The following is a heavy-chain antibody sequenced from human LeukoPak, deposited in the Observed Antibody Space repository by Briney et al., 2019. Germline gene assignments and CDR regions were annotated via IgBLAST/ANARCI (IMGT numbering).Heavy chain of an antibody. CDR3: ARQRDGYSTGVLDS. CDR1: GGSISSNNLY. V-gene: IGHV4-39*01. Sequence: LETLSLTCTVSGGSISSNNLYWGWIRQPPGKGLKWIGSVYYSGSTYYNPSLKSRVTISVDTSENQFSLKLRFVTAADTAVYFCARQRDGYSTGVLDSWGQGTLVTVSS. CDR2: VYYSGST. J-gene: IGHJ4*02. D-gene: IGHD5-24*01.